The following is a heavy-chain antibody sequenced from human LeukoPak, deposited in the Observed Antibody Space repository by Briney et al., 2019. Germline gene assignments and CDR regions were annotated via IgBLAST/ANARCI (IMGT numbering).Heavy chain of an antibody. D-gene: IGHD6-13*01. Sequence: SETLSLTCTVSGGSISSYYWSWIRQPAGKGLEWIGRIYTSGSTNYNPSLKSRVTMSVDTSENQFSLKLSSVTAADTAVYYCARGWRSSSWYSDGYYYYYMDVWGKGTTVTVSS. CDR2: IYTSGST. CDR1: GGSISSYY. J-gene: IGHJ6*03. V-gene: IGHV4-4*07. CDR3: ARGWRSSSWYSDGYYYYYMDV.